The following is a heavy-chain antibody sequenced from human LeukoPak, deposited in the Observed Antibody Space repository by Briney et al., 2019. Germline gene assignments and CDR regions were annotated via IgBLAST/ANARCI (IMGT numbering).Heavy chain of an antibody. Sequence: ASVKVSCKASGYTFTGYYIHWVRQAPGQGLEWMGIINPSGGSTRYAQKFQGRVTMNRDTSTSTVYMELSSLRSEDTAVFYCARDPEQYYFDYWGQGTLVTVSS. D-gene: IGHD6-19*01. CDR1: GYTFTGYY. CDR2: INPSGGST. J-gene: IGHJ4*02. V-gene: IGHV1-46*01. CDR3: ARDPEQYYFDY.